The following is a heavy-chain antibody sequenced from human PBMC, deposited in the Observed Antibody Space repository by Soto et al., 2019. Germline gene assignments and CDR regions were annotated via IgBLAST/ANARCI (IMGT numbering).Heavy chain of an antibody. J-gene: IGHJ6*03. CDR1: GFTFSSYA. D-gene: IGHD3-9*01. Sequence: PGGSLRLSCAASGFTFSSYAMSWVRQAPGKGLEWVSAISGSGGSTYYADSVKGRFTISRDNSKNTLYPQMNSLRAEDTAVYYCAKDRIYDILTGYYIDYMDVWGKGTTVTVSS. V-gene: IGHV3-23*01. CDR2: ISGSGGST. CDR3: AKDRIYDILTGYYIDYMDV.